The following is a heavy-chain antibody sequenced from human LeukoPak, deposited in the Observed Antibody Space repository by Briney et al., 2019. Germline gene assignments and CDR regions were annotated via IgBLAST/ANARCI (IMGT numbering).Heavy chain of an antibody. J-gene: IGHJ1*01. CDR3: AKDGSMVRGSEYFQH. Sequence: GVSLRLSCAASGFTFSSYAMSWVRQAPGKGLEWVSAISGSGGSTYYADSVKGRFTISRDNSKNTLYLQMNSLRAEDTAAYYCAKDGSMVRGSEYFQHWGQGTLVTVSS. CDR2: ISGSGGST. V-gene: IGHV3-23*01. D-gene: IGHD3-10*01. CDR1: GFTFSSYA.